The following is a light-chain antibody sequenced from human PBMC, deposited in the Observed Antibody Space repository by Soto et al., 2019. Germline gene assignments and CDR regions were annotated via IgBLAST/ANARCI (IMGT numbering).Light chain of an antibody. J-gene: IGKJ5*01. V-gene: IGKV1-13*02. CDR3: QQFATYPLT. Sequence: AIQLTQSPSSLSASVGDRVTITCRASQGIGSSAFAWYQQKPGKPPNLLIYDVSNLQRGVSTRFSGSGSGTDFTLSISSLKPEDFETYYCQQFATYPLTLGQGTRLDIK. CDR1: QGIGSSA. CDR2: DVS.